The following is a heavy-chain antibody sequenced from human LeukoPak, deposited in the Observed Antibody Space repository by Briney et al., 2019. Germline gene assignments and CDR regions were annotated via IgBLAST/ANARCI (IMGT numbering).Heavy chain of an antibody. Sequence: ASVKVSCKASRYTFSNYDINWVRQATGQGLEWMGWMSPNSGNTGYAQKFQGRVTMTRNTSISTAYMELTSLRSDDTAVYYCASGRYKHHDYWGQGTLVTVSS. D-gene: IGHD5-24*01. J-gene: IGHJ4*02. V-gene: IGHV1-8*01. CDR1: RYTFSNYD. CDR3: ASGRYKHHDY. CDR2: MSPNSGNT.